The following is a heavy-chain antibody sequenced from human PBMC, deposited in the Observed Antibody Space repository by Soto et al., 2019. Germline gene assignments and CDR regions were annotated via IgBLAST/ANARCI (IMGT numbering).Heavy chain of an antibody. D-gene: IGHD2-2*01. V-gene: IGHV1-69*01. J-gene: IGHJ6*02. CDR3: ARSQGSSTSLEIYYYYYYGMDG. CDR1: GGTFSSYA. CDR2: IIPISGTA. Sequence: QVQLVQSGAEVKKPGSSVKVSCKASGGTFSSYAISWVRPAPGQGLEGMGGIIPISGTANYAQKFQGRVTITADESTSTAYMELSSLRSEDTAVYYCARSQGSSTSLEIYYYYYYGMDGWGQGTTVTVSS.